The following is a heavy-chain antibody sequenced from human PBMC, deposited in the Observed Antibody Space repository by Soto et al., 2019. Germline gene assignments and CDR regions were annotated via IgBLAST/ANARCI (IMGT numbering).Heavy chain of an antibody. CDR1: GYSFTSYW. CDR2: IDPSDSYT. CDR3: EKKRRGYLPKPDF. D-gene: IGHD5-12*01. Sequence: GESLKISCKGSGYSFTSYWISWVRQMPGKGLEWMGRIDPSDSYTNYSPSFQGHVTISADKSISTAYLQWSSLKASDTAMYYSEKKRRGYLPKPDFGGKGTLVPVS. V-gene: IGHV5-10-1*01. J-gene: IGHJ4*02.